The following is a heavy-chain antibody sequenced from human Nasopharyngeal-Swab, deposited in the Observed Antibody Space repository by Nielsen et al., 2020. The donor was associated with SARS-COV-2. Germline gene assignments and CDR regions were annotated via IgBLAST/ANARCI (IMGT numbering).Heavy chain of an antibody. CDR1: GYNFANYW. Sequence: GESLKISCKTSGYNFANYWIGWVRQRPGKGLDWLAVIYPGNSETRYSPSFQGQVTISADKSISTAYLQWSSLKASDTAMYYCARGAPYLGNAFDIWGQGTMVTVSS. V-gene: IGHV5-51*01. D-gene: IGHD1-14*01. J-gene: IGHJ3*02. CDR2: IYPGNSET. CDR3: ARGAPYLGNAFDI.